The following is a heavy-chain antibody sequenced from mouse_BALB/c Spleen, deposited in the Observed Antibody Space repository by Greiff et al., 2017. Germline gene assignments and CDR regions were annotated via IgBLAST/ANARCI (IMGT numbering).Heavy chain of an antibody. CDR1: GYTFTDYE. D-gene: IGHD2-3*01. Sequence: QVQLQQSGAELVRPGASVTLSCKASGYTFTDYEMHWVKQTPVHGLEWIGAIDPETGGTAYNQKFKGKATLTADKSSSTAYMELRSLTSEDSAVYYWTRSWGWLLEDVWYFDYWGQGTTLTVSS. CDR3: TRSWGWLLEDVWYFDY. J-gene: IGHJ2*01. V-gene: IGHV1-15*01. CDR2: IDPETGGT.